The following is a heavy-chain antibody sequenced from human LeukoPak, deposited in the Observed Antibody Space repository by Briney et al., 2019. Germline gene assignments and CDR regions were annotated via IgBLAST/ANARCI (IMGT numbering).Heavy chain of an antibody. D-gene: IGHD3-10*01. Sequence: MTGGSLRLSCAASGFTFSDYYMSWIRQAPGKGLQFISYISLTGNDIYYADSVSGRFTISRDNAKNSLYLQMSSLRGEDTAVYYCARMYSRYYYMDVWGKGTTVTVSS. V-gene: IGHV3-11*01. CDR3: ARMYSRYYYMDV. CDR1: GFTFSDYY. J-gene: IGHJ6*03. CDR2: ISLTGNDI.